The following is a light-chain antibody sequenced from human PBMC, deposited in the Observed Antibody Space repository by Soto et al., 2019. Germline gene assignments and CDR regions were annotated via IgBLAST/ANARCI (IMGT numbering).Light chain of an antibody. CDR2: AAS. J-gene: IGKJ3*01. CDR3: QQSYSSPRFT. Sequence: DIQMTQSPSSLSASVGDRVTLTCRASQSISSYLNWYQQKPGKAPKLLIYAASNLQSGVSSRFSGSVSGTDFTLTISSLQPEDFATYYCQQSYSSPRFTFGPGTKVDMK. CDR1: QSISSY. V-gene: IGKV1-39*01.